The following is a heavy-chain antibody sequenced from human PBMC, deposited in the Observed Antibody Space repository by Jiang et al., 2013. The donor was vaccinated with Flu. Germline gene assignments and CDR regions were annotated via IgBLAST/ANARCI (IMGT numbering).Heavy chain of an antibody. V-gene: IGHV4-34*01. J-gene: IGHJ4*02. Sequence: LLKPSETLSLTCAVYGGSFSGYYWSWIRQPPGKGLEWIGEINHSGSTNYNPSLKSRVTISVDTSKNQFSLKLSSVTAADTAVYYCARGGLRGIFGVVITYYFDYWGQGTLVTVSS. CDR2: INHSGST. D-gene: IGHD3-3*01. CDR3: ARGGLRGIFGVVITYYFDY. CDR1: GGSFSGYY.